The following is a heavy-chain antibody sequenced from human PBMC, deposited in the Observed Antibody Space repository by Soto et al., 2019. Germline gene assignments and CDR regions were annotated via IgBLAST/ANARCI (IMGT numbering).Heavy chain of an antibody. V-gene: IGHV3-30-3*01. J-gene: IGHJ4*02. Sequence: QVQLVESGGGVVQPGRSLRLSCAASGFSFGAYAMFWVRHAPGKGLEWVAVISYDGTNKYYADSVKGRFTISRDNSKNTRYVQMNSLRAEDTAIYYCARDRSGIRGFDYWGQGTLVTVSS. CDR2: ISYDGTNK. CDR1: GFSFGAYA. CDR3: ARDRSGIRGFDY. D-gene: IGHD3-10*01.